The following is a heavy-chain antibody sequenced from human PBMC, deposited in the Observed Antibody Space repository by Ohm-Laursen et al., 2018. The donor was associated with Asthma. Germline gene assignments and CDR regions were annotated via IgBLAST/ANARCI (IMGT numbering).Heavy chain of an antibody. CDR1: GFTFSDYY. CDR3: AKDRGSSGWRGYFDY. J-gene: IGHJ4*02. D-gene: IGHD6-19*01. Sequence: SLRLSCAASGFTFSDYYMSWVRQAPGKGLEWVSAISGSGGSTYYADSVKGRFTISRDNSKNTLYLQMNSLRAEDTAVYYCAKDRGSSGWRGYFDYWGQGTLVTVSS. V-gene: IGHV3-23*01. CDR2: ISGSGGST.